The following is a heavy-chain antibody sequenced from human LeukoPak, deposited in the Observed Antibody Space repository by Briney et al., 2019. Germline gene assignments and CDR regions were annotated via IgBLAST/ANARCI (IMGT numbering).Heavy chain of an antibody. D-gene: IGHD1-7*01. Sequence: SETLSLTCTVSGDSISRYYWSWIRQPPGKGLEWIGYIYYSGSTNYNPSLKSRVTISVDTSKNQFSLKLTSVTAADTAVYHCGRYRSAGTEGLGIDYWGQGILVTVSS. CDR3: GRYRSAGTEGLGIDY. J-gene: IGHJ4*02. CDR1: GDSISRYY. CDR2: IYYSGST. V-gene: IGHV4-59*01.